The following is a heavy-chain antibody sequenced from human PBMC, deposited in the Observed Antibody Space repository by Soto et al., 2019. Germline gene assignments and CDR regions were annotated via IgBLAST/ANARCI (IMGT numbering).Heavy chain of an antibody. Sequence: SVKVSCKASGGTFSSYAISWVRQAPGQGLEWMGGIIPIFGTANYAQKFQGRVTITADESTSTAYMELSSLRSEDTAVYYCARRAQYYGDYEALGYWGQGTLVTVSS. CDR2: IIPIFGTA. D-gene: IGHD4-17*01. CDR3: ARRAQYYGDYEALGY. V-gene: IGHV1-69*13. CDR1: GGTFSSYA. J-gene: IGHJ4*02.